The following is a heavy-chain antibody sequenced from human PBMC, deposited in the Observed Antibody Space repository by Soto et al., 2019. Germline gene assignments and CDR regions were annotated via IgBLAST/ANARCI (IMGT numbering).Heavy chain of an antibody. V-gene: IGHV4-31*03. J-gene: IGHJ4*02. Sequence: QVQLQESGPGLVKPSQTLSLTCTVSGGSISSSGYYWSWIRQHPGKGLEWIGYIYYSGSTYYNPSLKSRVTISVDTSKNQCSLKLSSVTAADTAVYYCARSGYSYGPNPLLYWGQGTLVTVSS. CDR1: GGSISSSGYY. D-gene: IGHD5-18*01. CDR2: IYYSGST. CDR3: ARSGYSYGPNPLLY.